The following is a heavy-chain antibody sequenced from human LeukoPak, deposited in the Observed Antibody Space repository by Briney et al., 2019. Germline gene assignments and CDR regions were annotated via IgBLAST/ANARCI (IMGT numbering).Heavy chain of an antibody. V-gene: IGHV3-7*01. D-gene: IGHD2-21*02. CDR3: AKVPRDSDCY. CDR1: GGTFSAYW. CDR2: INEDGSVK. Sequence: GGSLRLSCEVSGGTFSAYWLPWVPQSPGKGLEWVAEINEDGSVKYYVDSMKGRFTISRDNAKNSLYLQMNSLGAEDTAVYYCAKVPRDSDCYWGQGTLVTVSS. J-gene: IGHJ4*02.